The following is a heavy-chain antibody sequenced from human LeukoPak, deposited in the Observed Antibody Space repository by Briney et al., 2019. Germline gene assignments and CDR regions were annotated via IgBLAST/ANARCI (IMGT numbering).Heavy chain of an antibody. Sequence: GASVKVSCKASGYTFSGHFMHWVRQAPGQGLEWMGRINPNGGTTYAQKFQRRVTMTRDTSFSTAYTELRTLRSHDTADTDFSRVPSIVVGDVIPDLFAYWGQGTLLTVSS. J-gene: IGHJ4*01. D-gene: IGHD2-21*01. CDR3: SRVPSIVVGDVIPDLFAY. V-gene: IGHV1-2*06. CDR2: INPNGGT. CDR1: GYTFSGHF.